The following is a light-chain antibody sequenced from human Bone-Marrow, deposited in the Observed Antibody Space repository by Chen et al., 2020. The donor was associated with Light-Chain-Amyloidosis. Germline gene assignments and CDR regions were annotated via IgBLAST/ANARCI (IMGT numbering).Light chain of an antibody. V-gene: IGLV3-25*03. CDR2: RDT. CDR3: QSADSSGTYEVI. Sequence: SYELTQPPSVSVSPGQTVRLTCSGDDLPTKYAYWYQQKPGQAPVLVIHRDTERPSGISERCSGSSSGTTATLTISGVQAEDEADYHCQSADSSGTYEVIFGGGTKLTVL. J-gene: IGLJ2*01. CDR1: DLPTKY.